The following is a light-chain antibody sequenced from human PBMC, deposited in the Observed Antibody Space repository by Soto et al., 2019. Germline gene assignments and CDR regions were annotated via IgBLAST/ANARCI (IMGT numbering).Light chain of an antibody. CDR2: SNN. J-gene: IGLJ1*01. CDR3: AAWDDSLNGYDV. CDR1: SSNIGSNT. Sequence: QSVLTQPPSASGTPGRRVTISCSGSSSNIGSNTVNWYQQLPGTAPKLLIYSNNQRPSGVPDRFSGSKSGTSASLAISGLQSEDEADYYCAAWDDSLNGYDVFGTGTKVTVL. V-gene: IGLV1-44*01.